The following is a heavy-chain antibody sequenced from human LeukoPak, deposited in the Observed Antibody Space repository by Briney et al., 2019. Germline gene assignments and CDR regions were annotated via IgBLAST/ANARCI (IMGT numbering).Heavy chain of an antibody. J-gene: IGHJ5*02. CDR2: IYPGDSDT. D-gene: IGHD2-15*01. CDR3: ARQEGYCSGGSCYSLWFDP. V-gene: IGHV5-51*01. Sequence: GGSLRLSCKGSGYSLTSYWIGWVRQMPGKGLEWMGIIYPGDSDTRYSPSFQGQVTISADKSISTAYLQWSSLKASDTAMYYCARQEGYCSGGSCYSLWFDPWGQGTLVTVSS. CDR1: GYSLTSYW.